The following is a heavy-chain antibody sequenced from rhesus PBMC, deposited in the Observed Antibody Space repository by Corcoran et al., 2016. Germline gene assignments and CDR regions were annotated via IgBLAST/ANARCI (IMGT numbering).Heavy chain of an antibody. J-gene: IGHJ3*01. D-gene: IGHD6-13*01. CDR2: SYGGCGST. CDR1: GGSISSHS. V-gene: IGHV4-147*01. CDR3: ASRRYSSWLNAFDF. Sequence: QVQLQESGPGLVKPSETLSLTCAVSGGSISSHSWSWIRQSPGKGLELIGYSYGGCGSTSSNPSLKGRVTISTETAKKQVSLKMSAVTAADTAVYYCASRRYSSWLNAFDFWGQGLRVTVSS.